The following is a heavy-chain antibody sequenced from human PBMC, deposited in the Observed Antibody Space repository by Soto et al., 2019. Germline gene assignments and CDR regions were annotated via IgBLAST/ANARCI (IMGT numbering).Heavy chain of an antibody. Sequence: ASVKVSCKASGYTFTGYYMHWVRQAPGQGLEWMGWINPNSGGTNYAQKFQGRVTMTRDTSISTAYMELSRLRSDDTAVYYCARDIVVVPAPDYYGMDVWGQGTTVTVSS. V-gene: IGHV1-2*02. J-gene: IGHJ6*02. D-gene: IGHD2-2*01. CDR1: GYTFTGYY. CDR2: INPNSGGT. CDR3: ARDIVVVPAPDYYGMDV.